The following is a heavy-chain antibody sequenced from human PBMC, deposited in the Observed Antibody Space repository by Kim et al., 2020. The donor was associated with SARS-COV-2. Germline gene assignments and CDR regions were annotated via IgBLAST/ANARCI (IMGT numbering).Heavy chain of an antibody. V-gene: IGHV1-69*13. CDR1: GDNFNIYV. J-gene: IGHJ4*02. CDR3: AREWQLVLDH. CDR2: IIPVFGTL. D-gene: IGHD6-6*01. Sequence: SVKVSCKASGDNFNIYVIAWVRQAPGHGLEWMGDIIPVFGTLNYAPKFQDRVTITADESTNTAYTELSSLKSDDTAVYYCAREWQLVLDHWGQGSLVTV.